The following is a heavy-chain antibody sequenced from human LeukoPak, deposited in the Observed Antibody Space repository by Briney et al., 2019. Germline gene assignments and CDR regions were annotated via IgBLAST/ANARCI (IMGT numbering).Heavy chain of an antibody. CDR3: ARDRPYTGGWRGFDY. J-gene: IGHJ4*02. D-gene: IGHD6-19*01. CDR2: IIPMFGIA. Sequence: SVKVSCKSSGGTFSRYAIIWVRQAPGQGLEWMGGIIPMFGIANYAQKFQGRVTITADESTSTAYMELSSLRSEDTAVYYCARDRPYTGGWRGFDYWGQGTLVTVSS. V-gene: IGHV1-69*13. CDR1: GGTFSRYA.